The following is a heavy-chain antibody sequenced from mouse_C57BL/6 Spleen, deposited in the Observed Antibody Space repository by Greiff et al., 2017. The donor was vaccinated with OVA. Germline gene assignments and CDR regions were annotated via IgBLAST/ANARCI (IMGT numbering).Heavy chain of an antibody. CDR1: GYTFTSYW. J-gene: IGHJ2*01. V-gene: IGHV1-55*01. CDR2: IYPGSGST. D-gene: IGHD2-5*01. Sequence: VKLQQPGAELVKPGASVKMSCKASGYTFTSYWITWVKQRPGQGLEWIGDIYPGSGSTNYNEKFKSKATLTVDTSSSTAYMQLSSLTSEDSAVYYCARRDYSNSYYFDYWGQGTTLTVSS. CDR3: ARRDYSNSYYFDY.